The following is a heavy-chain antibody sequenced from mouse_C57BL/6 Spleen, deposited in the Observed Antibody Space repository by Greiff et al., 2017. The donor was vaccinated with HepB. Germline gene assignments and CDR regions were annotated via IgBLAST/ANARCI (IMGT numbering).Heavy chain of an antibody. Sequence: VQLQQSGPELVKPGASVKISCKASGYTFTDYYMNWVKQSHGKSLEWIGDINPNNGGTSYNQKFKGKATLTVDKSSSTAYMELRSLTSEDSAVYYCARGYGYYGYYYAMDYWGQGTSVTVSS. J-gene: IGHJ4*01. V-gene: IGHV1-26*01. D-gene: IGHD2-3*01. CDR1: GYTFTDYY. CDR2: INPNNGGT. CDR3: ARGYGYYGYYYAMDY.